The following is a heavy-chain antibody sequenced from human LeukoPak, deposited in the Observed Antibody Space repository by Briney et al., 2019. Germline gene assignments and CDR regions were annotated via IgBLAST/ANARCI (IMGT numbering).Heavy chain of an antibody. J-gene: IGHJ6*03. CDR1: GGSISSYY. V-gene: IGHV4-4*07. Sequence: SETLSLTCTVSGGSISSYYWSWIRQPAGKRLEWIGRIYTSGSTNYNPSLKSRVTMSVDTSKNQFSLKLSSVTAADTAVYYCARDYIWFGELFYYMDVWGKGTTVTVSS. D-gene: IGHD3-10*01. CDR3: ARDYIWFGELFYYMDV. CDR2: IYTSGST.